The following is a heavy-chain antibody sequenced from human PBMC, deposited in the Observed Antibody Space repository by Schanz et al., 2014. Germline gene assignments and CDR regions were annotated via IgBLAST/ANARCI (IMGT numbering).Heavy chain of an antibody. V-gene: IGHV3-30*14. CDR2: ISYDGSNK. CDR3: ARGTDWNLHY. Sequence: VQLLESGGGLVQPGGSLRLSCAAYGFTLSSYAMHWVRQAPGKGLEWVAVISYDGSNKYYADSVKGRFTVSRDSGQNSLYLQMNSLRAGDTAVYYCARGTDWNLHYWGQGALVTVSS. CDR1: GFTLSSYA. D-gene: IGHD1-1*01. J-gene: IGHJ4*02.